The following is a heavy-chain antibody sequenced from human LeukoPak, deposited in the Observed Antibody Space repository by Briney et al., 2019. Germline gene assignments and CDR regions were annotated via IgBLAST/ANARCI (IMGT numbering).Heavy chain of an antibody. CDR1: GGSFSGYY. D-gene: IGHD5-18*01. CDR3: ARGVGYSSYYYYMDV. J-gene: IGHJ6*03. CDR2: INHSGST. Sequence: PSETLSLTCAAYGGSFSGYYWSWIRQPPGKGLEWIGEINHSGSTNYNPSLKSRVTISVDTSKNQFSLKLSSVTAADTAVYYCARGVGYSSYYYYMDVWGKGTTVTVSS. V-gene: IGHV4-34*01.